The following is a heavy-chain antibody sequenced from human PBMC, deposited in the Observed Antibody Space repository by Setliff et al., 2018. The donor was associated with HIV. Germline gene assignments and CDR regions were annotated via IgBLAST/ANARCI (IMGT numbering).Heavy chain of an antibody. J-gene: IGHJ6*03. CDR1: GGFISTYY. D-gene: IGHD1-26*01. CDR2: VSYSGSA. Sequence: SETLSLTCTVSGGFISTYYWTWIRQSPGKGLEWIGHVSYSGSANYNPSLKSRVTRSVDTSKNHYSLNLNSVTAADTAIYYCARRRPPPSGMYSSYYMDVWGKGTAVTVSS. CDR3: ARRRPPPSGMYSSYYMDV. V-gene: IGHV4-59*08.